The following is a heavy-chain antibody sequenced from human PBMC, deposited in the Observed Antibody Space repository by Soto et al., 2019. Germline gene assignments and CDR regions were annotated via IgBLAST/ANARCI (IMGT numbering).Heavy chain of an antibody. V-gene: IGHV1-2*02. J-gene: IGHJ4*02. CDR2: INPKSGGT. Sequence: QVQLVQSGAEVKKPGASVKVSCEASGYTFIDYYMHWVRQAPGQGFEWMGRINPKSGGTNYAQKFQGRVTMTWDTSLNTAYMELNSLMSEDTAVYYCARPPGYISDWYYFDLWGQGTLVTVSS. CDR3: ARPPGYISDWYYFDL. CDR1: GYTFIDYY. D-gene: IGHD6-19*01.